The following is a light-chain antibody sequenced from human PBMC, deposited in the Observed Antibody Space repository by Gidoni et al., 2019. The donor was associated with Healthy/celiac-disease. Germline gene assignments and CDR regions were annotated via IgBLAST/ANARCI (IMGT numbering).Light chain of an antibody. J-gene: IGLJ3*02. CDR3: SSYASSTTWV. Sequence: QSALTQPASVSGSPGQSITIPCTGTSSDVGSYDYVSWYQQYPGKAPKIMIYNVNYRPSGVSNRFSASKSGNTASLTISGLQAEDEADYYCSSYASSTTWVFGGGTKVTVL. CDR1: SSDVGSYDY. CDR2: NVN. V-gene: IGLV2-14*03.